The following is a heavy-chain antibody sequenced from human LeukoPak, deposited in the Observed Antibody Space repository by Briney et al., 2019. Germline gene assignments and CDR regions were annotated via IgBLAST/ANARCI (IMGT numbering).Heavy chain of an antibody. CDR2: ISSSGSST. D-gene: IGHD1-26*01. CDR3: ARDILGATKGGGDY. V-gene: IGHV3-11*06. J-gene: IGHJ4*02. CDR1: GFSLSDVY. Sequence: GGSLRLSCAASGFSLSDVYMSWIRQAPGKGLEWVSYISSSGSSTKYADFVKGRFTISKDNAKNSLYLQMNSLRDEDTAVYFCARDILGATKGGGDYWGQGTLVTVSS.